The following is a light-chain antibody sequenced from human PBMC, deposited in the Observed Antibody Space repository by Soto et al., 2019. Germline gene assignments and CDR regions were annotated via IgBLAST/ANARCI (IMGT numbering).Light chain of an antibody. CDR1: SSDVGGYNY. CDR3: SSYTSTSTLV. Sequence: QSALTQPASISGSPGQSITIACTGTSSDVGGYNYVSWYQQLPGKAPKIIIYDVTNRPSGVSNRFSGSKSGNTASLTISGLQAEDEGDFYCSSYTSTSTLVFGTGTKVTVL. J-gene: IGLJ1*01. V-gene: IGLV2-14*01. CDR2: DVT.